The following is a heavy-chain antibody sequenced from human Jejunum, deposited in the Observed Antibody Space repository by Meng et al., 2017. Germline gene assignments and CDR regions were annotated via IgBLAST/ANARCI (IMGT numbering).Heavy chain of an antibody. CDR2: INWNGGST. J-gene: IGHJ4*02. CDR1: GFTFDAYG. Sequence: GESLKISCVASGFTFDAYGMSWVRQAPGKGLEWVSNINWNGGSTGYADSVKGRFTISRDNAKNSLHLQMNSLRVEDTAFYYCARDRRYSSSWYAVNEYWGQGTLVTVSS. CDR3: ARDRRYSSSWYAVNEY. V-gene: IGHV3-20*04. D-gene: IGHD6-13*01.